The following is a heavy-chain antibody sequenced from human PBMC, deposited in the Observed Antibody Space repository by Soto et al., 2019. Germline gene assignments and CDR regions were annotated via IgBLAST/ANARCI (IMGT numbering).Heavy chain of an antibody. J-gene: IGHJ4*02. D-gene: IGHD5-18*01. CDR2: ISADNGNT. CDR3: ARDYPGYSYGYGPGY. V-gene: IGHV1-18*04. CDR1: GYTFTSYG. Sequence: ASVKVSCKASGYTFTSYGISWVRQAPGQGLEWMGWISADNGNTNYAQKLQGRVTMTTDTSTSTAYMELRSLRSDDTAVYYCARDYPGYSYGYGPGYWGQGTLVTVSS.